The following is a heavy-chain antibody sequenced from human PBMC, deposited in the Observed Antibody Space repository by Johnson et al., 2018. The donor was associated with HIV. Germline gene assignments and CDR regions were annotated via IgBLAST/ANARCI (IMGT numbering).Heavy chain of an antibody. D-gene: IGHD4-17*01. CDR2: IWHDGSRT. CDR1: GFIFSSYG. V-gene: IGHV3-30*02. Sequence: QVHLVASGGGVVQPGGSLRLSCAAPGFIFSSYGMHWVRQAPGTGLEWVAFIWHDGSRTYYPDSVKRRFTISRVNSKNMLYLQMNSLRLEDTAVYYCVKEASRGTVTQAPDAFDIWGQGTVVTVSS. CDR3: VKEASRGTVTQAPDAFDI. J-gene: IGHJ3*02.